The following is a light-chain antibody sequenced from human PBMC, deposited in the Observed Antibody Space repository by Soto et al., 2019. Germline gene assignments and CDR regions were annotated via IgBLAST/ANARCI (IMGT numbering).Light chain of an antibody. CDR2: AAS. V-gene: IGKV1-39*01. CDR3: QQSFSTRPT. CDR1: QSISTY. Sequence: DIQMTQSPSSLSASVGDRVTITCRASQSISTYLNWYQQTPGKAPKLLICAASDLQSGIPSRFSGGGSGTECTLTISSLQHEDFATYYCQQSFSTRPTFGQGTKVEVK. J-gene: IGKJ1*01.